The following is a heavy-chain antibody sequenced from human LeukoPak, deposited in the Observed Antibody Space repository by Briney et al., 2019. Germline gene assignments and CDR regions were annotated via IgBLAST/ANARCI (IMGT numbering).Heavy chain of an antibody. V-gene: IGHV3-66*01. J-gene: IGHJ4*02. Sequence: GGSLRLSCAASGFTVRSNDMSWVRQAPGKGLEWVSLIFNDGSTYYADSVKARFTISRDNSMDTLYLQMNSLRVEDTAVYYCARDPGGDNAYWGQGTLVTVSS. D-gene: IGHD4-17*01. CDR1: GFTVRSND. CDR3: ARDPGGDNAY. CDR2: IFNDGST.